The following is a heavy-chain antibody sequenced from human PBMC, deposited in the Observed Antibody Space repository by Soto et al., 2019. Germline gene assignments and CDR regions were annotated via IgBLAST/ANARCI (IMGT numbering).Heavy chain of an antibody. V-gene: IGHV3-30-3*01. D-gene: IGHD3-10*01. J-gene: IGHJ4*02. Sequence: GGSLRLSCAASGFTFRNYAMHWVRQAPGKGLEWVAILSYDGSKIYYADSVRGRFTISRDSSKNTLYLQMNSLRVEDTAVYYCARDVSPTIRSPFDYWGLGTLVTVSS. CDR3: ARDVSPTIRSPFDY. CDR2: LSYDGSKI. CDR1: GFTFRNYA.